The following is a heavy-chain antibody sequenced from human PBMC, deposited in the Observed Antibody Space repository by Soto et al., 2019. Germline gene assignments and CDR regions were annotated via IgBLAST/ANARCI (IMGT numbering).Heavy chain of an antibody. CDR2: MYHSGST. J-gene: IGHJ6*03. CDR3: ARCPTFIPYYYYYYMDV. D-gene: IGHD3-16*02. V-gene: IGHV4-59*08. Sequence: PSETLSLTCTVSGGSISSYYWSWIRQPPGKGLEWIGYMYHSGSTNYNPSLKSRVTISIDTSKNQFSLKLSSVTAADTAVYYCARCPTFIPYYYYYYMDVWGKGTTVTVSS. CDR1: GGSISSYY.